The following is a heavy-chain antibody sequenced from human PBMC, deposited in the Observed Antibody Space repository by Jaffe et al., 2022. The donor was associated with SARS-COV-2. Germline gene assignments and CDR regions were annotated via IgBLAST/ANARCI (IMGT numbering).Heavy chain of an antibody. CDR2: IYTSGST. J-gene: IGHJ5*02. D-gene: IGHD2-2*02. V-gene: IGHV4-61*02. CDR1: GGSISSGSYY. Sequence: QVQLQESGPGLVKPSQTLSLTCTVSGGSISSGSYYWSWIRQPAGKGLEWIGRIYTSGSTNYNPSLKSRVTISVDTSKNQFSLKLSSVTAADTAVYYCARDLYCSSTSCYSRLGGWFDPWGQGTLVTVSS. CDR3: ARDLYCSSTSCYSRLGGWFDP.